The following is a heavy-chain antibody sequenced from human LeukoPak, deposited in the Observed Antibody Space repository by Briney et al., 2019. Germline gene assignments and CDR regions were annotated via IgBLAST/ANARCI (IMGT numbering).Heavy chain of an antibody. CDR1: GFNFVNAW. CDR2: MESNPAGGRT. CDR3: TTLAFDVHY. J-gene: IGHJ4*02. Sequence: GSLRLSCAASGFNFVNAWMTWVRQAPGKGREWVGRMESNPAGGRTDYAAPVKGRFTISRDDSRSTLYLQLNNLRAEDTAVYYCTTLAFDVHYWGRGTLITVSS. V-gene: IGHV3-15*04. D-gene: IGHD2/OR15-2a*01.